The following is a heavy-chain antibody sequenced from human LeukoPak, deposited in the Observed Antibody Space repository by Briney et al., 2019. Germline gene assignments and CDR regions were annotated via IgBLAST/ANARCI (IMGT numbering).Heavy chain of an antibody. CDR2: IYYSGST. CDR3: ARAYQTYLPFDY. D-gene: IGHD2-2*01. CDR1: GGSISSYY. Sequence: PSETLSLTCTVSGGSISSYYWSWIRQPPGKGLEWIGYIYYSGSTNYNPSLKSRVTISVDTSKNQFSLKLSSVTAADTAVYYCARAYQTYLPFDYWGQGTLVTVSS. V-gene: IGHV4-59*01. J-gene: IGHJ4*02.